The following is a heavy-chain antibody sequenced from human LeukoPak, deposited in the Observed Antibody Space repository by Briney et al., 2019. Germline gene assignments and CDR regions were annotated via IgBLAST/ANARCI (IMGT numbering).Heavy chain of an antibody. D-gene: IGHD3-3*01. CDR2: IYHSGST. Sequence: SETLSLTCAVSGYSISSGYYWGWIRQPPGKGMEWIGSIYHSGSTYYNPSLKSRVTISVDTSKNQFSLKLSSVTAADTAVYYCARHKARLRFLEWFPLGVDYWGQGTLVTVSS. V-gene: IGHV4-38-2*01. CDR1: GYSISSGYY. CDR3: ARHKARLRFLEWFPLGVDY. J-gene: IGHJ4*02.